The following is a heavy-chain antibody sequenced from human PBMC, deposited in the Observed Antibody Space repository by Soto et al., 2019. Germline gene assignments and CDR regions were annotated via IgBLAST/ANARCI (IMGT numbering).Heavy chain of an antibody. J-gene: IGHJ5*02. V-gene: IGHV1-8*01. CDR1: GYTFTSYD. Sequence: ASVKVSCKASGYTFTSYDINWVRQATGQGLEWMGWMNPNSGNTGYAQKFQGRVTITRNTSVSTAYMELSSLRSEDTAVYYCARDPVYYYGSGSYYTDDNWFDPWGQGTLVTVSS. D-gene: IGHD3-10*01. CDR3: ARDPVYYYGSGSYYTDDNWFDP. CDR2: MNPNSGNT.